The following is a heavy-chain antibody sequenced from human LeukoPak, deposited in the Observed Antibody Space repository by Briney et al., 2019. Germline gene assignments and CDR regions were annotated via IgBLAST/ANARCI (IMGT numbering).Heavy chain of an antibody. Sequence: PSETLSLTCTVSGGSISSYYWSWIRQPPGKGLEWIGYIYYSGSTNYNPSLKSRVTISVDTSKNQFSLKLSSVTAADTAVYYCARDIDHEYCGGDCSLGDAFDIWGQGTMVTVSS. V-gene: IGHV4-59*01. CDR1: GGSISSYY. CDR3: ARDIDHEYCGGDCSLGDAFDI. D-gene: IGHD2-21*02. J-gene: IGHJ3*02. CDR2: IYYSGST.